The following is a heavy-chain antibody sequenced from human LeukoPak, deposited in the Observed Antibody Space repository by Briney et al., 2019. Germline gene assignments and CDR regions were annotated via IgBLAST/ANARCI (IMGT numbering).Heavy chain of an antibody. CDR2: MYYSGST. D-gene: IGHD3-9*01. CDR3: GLTPTISTGYGWFDP. V-gene: IGHV4-59*01. J-gene: IGHJ5*02. CDR1: GVPITNNNY. Sequence: SETLSLTCSVSGVPITNNNYWSWIRQSPGKGLDWIGYMYYSGSTNYNPSLKSRITMSVDTAKNQYSLKLSSVAAADAAVYYCGLTPTISTGYGWFDPWGQGTLVIVSS.